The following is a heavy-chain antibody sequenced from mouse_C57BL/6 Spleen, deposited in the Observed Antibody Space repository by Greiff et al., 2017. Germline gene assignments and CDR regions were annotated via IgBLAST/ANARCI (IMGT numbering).Heavy chain of an antibody. V-gene: IGHV1-80*01. D-gene: IGHD2-1*01. CDR3: AREGKGNQGPFDY. CDR2: IYPGDGDT. Sequence: QVQLQQSGAELVKPGASVKISCKASGYAFSSYWMNWVKQRPGKGLEWIGQIYPGDGDTNYNGKFKGKATRTADKYSSTAYMQLSSLTSEDSAVYFCAREGKGNQGPFDYWGQGTTLTVSS. J-gene: IGHJ2*01. CDR1: GYAFSSYW.